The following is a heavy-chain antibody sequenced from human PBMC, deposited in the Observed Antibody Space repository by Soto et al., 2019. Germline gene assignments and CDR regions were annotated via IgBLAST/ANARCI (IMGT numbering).Heavy chain of an antibody. Sequence: QLQLQESGSGLVKPSQTLSLTCAVSGGSISRGGYSWSWIRQPPGKGLEWIGYISHSGSTYYNPSLKSRVTISVDRSKNQFSLKLSSVTAADTAVYYCARGTVVVPAAGGWFDPWGQGTLVTVSS. D-gene: IGHD2-2*01. V-gene: IGHV4-30-2*01. CDR2: ISHSGST. J-gene: IGHJ5*02. CDR1: GGSISRGGYS. CDR3: ARGTVVVPAAGGWFDP.